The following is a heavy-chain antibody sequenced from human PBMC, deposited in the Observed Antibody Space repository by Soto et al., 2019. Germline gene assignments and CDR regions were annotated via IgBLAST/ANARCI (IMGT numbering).Heavy chain of an antibody. J-gene: IGHJ3*02. CDR1: GFTVSSYA. V-gene: IGHV3-23*01. CDR3: PNPRYNSTGDAFDT. D-gene: IGHD1-1*01. CDR2: ISGSGGST. Sequence: GGSLRLSCAASGFTVSSYAMSWISQAPGKGLEWVSAISGSGGSTYYADSVKGRFTISRDNSKDTLYLQMNSLVAEDTVVYSGPNPRYNSTGDAFDTWGEGTIAPVSS.